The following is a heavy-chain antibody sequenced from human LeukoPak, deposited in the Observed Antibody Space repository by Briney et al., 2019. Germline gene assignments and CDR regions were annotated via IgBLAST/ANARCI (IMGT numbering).Heavy chain of an antibody. J-gene: IGHJ4*02. CDR1: GGTFSSYA. CDR3: ARAGDYYDSSGYYLN. CDR2: IIPIFGTA. D-gene: IGHD3-22*01. V-gene: IGHV1-69*13. Sequence: SVKVSCKASGGTFSSYAISWVRQAAGQGLEWMGGIIPIFGTANYAQKFQGRVTITADESTSTAYMELSSLRSEDTAVYYCARAGDYYDSSGYYLNWGQGTLVTVSS.